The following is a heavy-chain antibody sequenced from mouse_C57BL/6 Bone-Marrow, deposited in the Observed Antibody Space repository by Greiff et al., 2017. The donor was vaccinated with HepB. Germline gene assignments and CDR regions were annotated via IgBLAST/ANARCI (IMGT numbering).Heavy chain of an antibody. Sequence: QVQLKESGPGLVQPSQSLSITCTVSGFSLTSYGVHWVRQSPGKGLEWLGVIWSGGSTDYNAAFISRLSISKDNSKSQVFFKMNSLQADDTAIYYCASLYDGYTTWYFDVWGTGTTVTVSS. D-gene: IGHD2-3*01. CDR1: GFSLTSYG. CDR2: IWSGGST. J-gene: IGHJ1*03. CDR3: ASLYDGYTTWYFDV. V-gene: IGHV2-2*01.